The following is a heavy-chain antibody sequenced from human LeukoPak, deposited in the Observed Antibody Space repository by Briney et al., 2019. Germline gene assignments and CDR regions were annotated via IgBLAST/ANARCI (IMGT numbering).Heavy chain of an antibody. D-gene: IGHD2-8*01. J-gene: IGHJ4*02. CDR1: DYTLTSHG. CDR3: VDSLYV. V-gene: IGHV1-18*01. Sequence: ASVKVSCKATDYTLTSHGISWVRQAPGQGLEWMGWISANNDNAKYPENLQGRVTMTTDTPTSTAYMELRSLISDDTAIYYCVDSLYVWGQGTLVTVSS. CDR2: ISANNDNA.